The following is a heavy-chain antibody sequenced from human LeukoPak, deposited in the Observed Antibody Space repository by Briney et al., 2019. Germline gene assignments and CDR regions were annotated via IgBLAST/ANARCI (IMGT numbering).Heavy chain of an antibody. CDR3: AKRPASSTSNCFRFEY. CDR1: GFTFGTCA. D-gene: IGHD2-2*01. Sequence: GGALRLACAASGFTFGTCAMGGVREAPGQGLEWVSSINGDGGSTYYAESVKGRFTVSRDNSKNTLYLQMDSLRAEDTAVYYCAKRPASSTSNCFRFEYWGQGTLVTVSS. J-gene: IGHJ4*02. V-gene: IGHV3-23*01. CDR2: INGDGGST.